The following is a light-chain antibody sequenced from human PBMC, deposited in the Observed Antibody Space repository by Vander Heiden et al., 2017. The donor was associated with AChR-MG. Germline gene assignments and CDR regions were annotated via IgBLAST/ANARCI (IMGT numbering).Light chain of an antibody. Sequence: QSVLTQPPSLSGTPPERVTISCSGSSSNIGKNTANWYPQLPGTAPRLLIYRGSQRPAGVPDRFSGSESGTSASLAINGLQSEDEADYYCSAWDDSLNAWVFGGGTKVTVL. CDR3: SAWDDSLNAWV. V-gene: IGLV1-44*01. CDR1: SSNIGKNT. J-gene: IGLJ3*02. CDR2: RGS.